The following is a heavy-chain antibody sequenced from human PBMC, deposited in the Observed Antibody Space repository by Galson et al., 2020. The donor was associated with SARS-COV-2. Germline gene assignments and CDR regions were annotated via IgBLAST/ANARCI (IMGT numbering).Heavy chain of an antibody. Sequence: GGSLRLSCSASGFTFSSHWMHWVRQAPGKGLVWVSRISSGGYTTNYAGSVQGRLTISRDNAKNTLYLQMDSLRAEDTAVYYCARGGCTSASCYRNAMDVWGQGTTVTFSS. CDR1: GFTFSSHW. CDR2: ISSGGYTT. J-gene: IGHJ6*02. V-gene: IGHV3-74*01. CDR3: ARGGCTSASCYRNAMDV. D-gene: IGHD2-2*01.